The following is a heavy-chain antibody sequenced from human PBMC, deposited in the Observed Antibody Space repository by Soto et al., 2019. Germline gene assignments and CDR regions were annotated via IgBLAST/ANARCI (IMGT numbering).Heavy chain of an antibody. V-gene: IGHV4-39*01. Sequence: SETLSLTCTVSGGSISSSSYYWGWIRQPPGKGLEWIGSIYYSGSTYYNPSLKSRVTISVDTSKNQFSLKLSSVTAADTAVYYCARLYSSSSSYYYYYYMDVWGKGTTVTVSS. CDR2: IYYSGST. J-gene: IGHJ6*03. D-gene: IGHD6-6*01. CDR1: GGSISSSSYY. CDR3: ARLYSSSSSYYYYYYMDV.